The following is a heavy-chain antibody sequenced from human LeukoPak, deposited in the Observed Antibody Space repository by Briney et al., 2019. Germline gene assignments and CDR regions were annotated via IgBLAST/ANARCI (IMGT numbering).Heavy chain of an antibody. D-gene: IGHD3-3*01. CDR3: ARAGPRDFWSGYSPFDY. V-gene: IGHV4-31*03. J-gene: IGHJ4*02. CDR1: GGSISSADYS. Sequence: SETLSLTCTVSGGSISSADYSWSWIRQHPGKGLEWIGYIYYSGTTYYNPSLKSRVTISVDTSKNQFSLKLSSVTAADTAVYYCARAGPRDFWSGYSPFDYWGQGTLVTVSS. CDR2: IYYSGTT.